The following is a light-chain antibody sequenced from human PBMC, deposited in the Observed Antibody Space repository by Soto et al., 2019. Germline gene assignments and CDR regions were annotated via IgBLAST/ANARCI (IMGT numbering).Light chain of an antibody. CDR2: AAS. J-gene: IGKJ4*01. V-gene: IGKV1-39*01. CDR1: QSIRSY. CDR3: QQSYSTPLT. Sequence: DIQMTQSPSSLFASVGDRGTITCRASQSIRSYLNWYQQKPGKAPKLLIYAASSLQSGVLSRFSCSGAGTDFTRTISSLQPEDVATYYCQQSYSTPLTFGGGTKVNIK.